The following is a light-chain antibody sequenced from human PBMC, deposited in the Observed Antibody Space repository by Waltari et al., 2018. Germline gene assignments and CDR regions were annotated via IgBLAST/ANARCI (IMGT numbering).Light chain of an antibody. CDR2: EDN. V-gene: IGLV6-57*03. CDR3: QSYDSSNQV. CDR1: SGNIASNY. J-gene: IGLJ6*01. Sequence: NFMLTQPHSVSESPGKTVTISCTRSSGNIASNYVQWYQQRPGSAPTTVIYEDNQRPSGVPDRFSGSIDSSSNSASRTISGLKTEDEADYYCQSYDSSNQVFGSGTKVTVL.